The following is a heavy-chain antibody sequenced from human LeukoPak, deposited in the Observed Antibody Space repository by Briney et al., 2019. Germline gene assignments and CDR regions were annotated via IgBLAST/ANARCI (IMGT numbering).Heavy chain of an antibody. CDR1: GGSFSGYY. CDR2: INNSGST. CDR3: ARGPGRRAYYYDSSLPLV. J-gene: IGHJ6*02. V-gene: IGHV4-34*01. D-gene: IGHD3-22*01. Sequence: SETLSLTCAVYGGSFSGYYWSWIRQPPGKGLEWIGEINNSGSTNYNPSLKSRVTISVDTSKNQFSLKLSSVTAADTAVYYCARGPGRRAYYYDSSLPLVWGQGTTVTVSS.